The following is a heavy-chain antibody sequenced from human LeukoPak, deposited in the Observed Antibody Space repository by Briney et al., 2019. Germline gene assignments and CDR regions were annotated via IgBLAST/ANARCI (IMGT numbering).Heavy chain of an antibody. CDR1: GGSIRFSSYY. J-gene: IGHJ4*02. D-gene: IGHD3-3*01. V-gene: IGHV4-39*07. CDR3: AMEEKADFWSGYFYY. CDR2: IYYSGST. Sequence: TSSETLSLTCTVSGGSIRFSSYYWGWIRQPPGKGLDWIGSIYYSGSTYYNPSLKSRVTMSVDTSKNQFSLKLSSVTAADTAVYYCAMEEKADFWSGYFYYWGQGTLVTVSS.